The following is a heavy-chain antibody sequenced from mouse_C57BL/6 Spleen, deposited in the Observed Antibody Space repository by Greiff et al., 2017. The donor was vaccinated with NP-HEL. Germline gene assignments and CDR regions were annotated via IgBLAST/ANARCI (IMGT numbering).Heavy chain of an antibody. CDR3: ARRKIGSLYAMDY. J-gene: IGHJ4*01. D-gene: IGHD4-1*01. CDR2: INPNNGGT. Sequence: DVKLQESGPELVKPGASVKIPCKASGYTFTDYNMDWVKQSHGKSLEWIGDINPNNGGTIYNQKFKGKATLTVDKSSSTAYMELRSLTSEDTAVYYCARRKIGSLYAMDYWGQGTSVTVSS. V-gene: IGHV1-18*01. CDR1: GYTFTDYN.